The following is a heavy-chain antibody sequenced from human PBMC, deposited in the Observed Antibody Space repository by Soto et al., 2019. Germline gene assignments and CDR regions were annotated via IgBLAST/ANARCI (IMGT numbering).Heavy chain of an antibody. J-gene: IGHJ3*02. V-gene: IGHV1-69*13. CDR2: IIPIFGTA. Sequence: SVKVSCKASGGTFSSYAISWLRQAPGQGLEWMGGIIPIFGTANYAQKFQGRVTITADESTSTAYMELSSLRSEDTAVYYCARVLSRITMIVVVPDAFDIWGQGTMVTVSS. D-gene: IGHD3-22*01. CDR1: GGTFSSYA. CDR3: ARVLSRITMIVVVPDAFDI.